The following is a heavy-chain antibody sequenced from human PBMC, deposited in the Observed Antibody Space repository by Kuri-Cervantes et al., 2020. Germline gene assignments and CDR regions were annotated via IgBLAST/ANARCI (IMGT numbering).Heavy chain of an antibody. Sequence: ASVKVSCKASGYTFTSYAMHWVRQAPGQRLEWMGWINAGNGNTKYSQKFQGRVTITRDTSASTAYMELSSPRSEDTAVYYCAAAYCCGGSCYGPHDAFDIWGQGTMVTVSS. CDR2: INAGNGNT. CDR3: AAAYCCGGSCYGPHDAFDI. J-gene: IGHJ3*02. CDR1: GYTFTSYA. V-gene: IGHV1-3*01. D-gene: IGHD2-15*01.